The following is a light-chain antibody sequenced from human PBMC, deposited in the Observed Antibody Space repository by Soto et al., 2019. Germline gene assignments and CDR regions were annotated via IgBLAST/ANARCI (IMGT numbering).Light chain of an antibody. CDR2: GAS. Sequence: EIVVTNSPSTLPLSPGERSSLSCPASQKISSSYLAWYQQKPGQAPRLLIYGASSRATGIPDRFSGSGSGTDFTLTISRLEPEDFAVYYCQQYGSSPLTFGRGTKVDIK. V-gene: IGKV3-20*01. J-gene: IGKJ1*01. CDR1: QKISSSY. CDR3: QQYGSSPLT.